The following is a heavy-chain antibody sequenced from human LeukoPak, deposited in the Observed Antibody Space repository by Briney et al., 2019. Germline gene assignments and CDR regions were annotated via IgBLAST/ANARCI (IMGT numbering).Heavy chain of an antibody. D-gene: IGHD1-26*01. Sequence: HSGGSLRLSCAASGFTFSSYAMNWVRQAPGKGLEWVSGISGSGGSTYYADSVKGRFTISRDNSKSTLYLQMNSLRAEDTAVYYCAKDGEQPFDYWGQGTLVTVSS. V-gene: IGHV3-23*01. CDR3: AKDGEQPFDY. CDR1: GFTFSSYA. J-gene: IGHJ4*02. CDR2: ISGSGGST.